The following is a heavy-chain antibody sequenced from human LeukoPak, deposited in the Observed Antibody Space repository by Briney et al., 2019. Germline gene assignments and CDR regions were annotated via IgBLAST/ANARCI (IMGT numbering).Heavy chain of an antibody. CDR2: IYYSGST. D-gene: IGHD3-10*01. CDR3: ASTEPITMVRGRELPYFDY. J-gene: IGHJ4*02. V-gene: IGHV4-39*07. CDR1: GGSISSSSYY. Sequence: SQTLSLTCTVSGGSISSSSYYWGWIRQPPGKGLEWIGSIYYSGSTYYNPSLKSRVTISVDTSKNQFSLKLSSATAADTAVYYCASTEPITMVRGRELPYFDYWGQGTLVTVSS.